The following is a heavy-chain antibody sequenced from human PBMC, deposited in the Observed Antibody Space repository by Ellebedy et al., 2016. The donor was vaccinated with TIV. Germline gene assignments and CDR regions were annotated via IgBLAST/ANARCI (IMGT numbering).Heavy chain of an antibody. D-gene: IGHD5-18*01. CDR1: GFTFSSFC. CDR2: IQYNGNNK. Sequence: GESLKISCAASGFTFSSFCMHWVRQAPGKGLEWVAFIQYNGNNKHYADSVKGRFTISRDNSKNTVYLQMNSLRAEDTAMYYCAKVKSPYRLSFGSYFDYWGQGTLVTVSS. CDR3: AKVKSPYRLSFGSYFDY. J-gene: IGHJ4*02. V-gene: IGHV3-30*02.